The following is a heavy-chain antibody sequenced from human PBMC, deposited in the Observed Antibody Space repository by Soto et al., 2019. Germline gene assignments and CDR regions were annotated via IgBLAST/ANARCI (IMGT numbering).Heavy chain of an antibody. J-gene: IGHJ6*02. V-gene: IGHV3-48*02. CDR2: IFSSSNGI. CDR3: ARDKYFYDGSGPMESDYYYYGMDV. Sequence: EVQLVESGGGLVQPGGSLRLSCTASGFTFSSYSMNWVRQAPGKGLEWVSYIFSSSNGIYYAHSVKGRFTISRDNAKNAMYLQMNSLRDEDTAVYYCARDKYFYDGSGPMESDYYYYGMDVWGQGTTVTVSS. CDR1: GFTFSSYS. D-gene: IGHD3-22*01.